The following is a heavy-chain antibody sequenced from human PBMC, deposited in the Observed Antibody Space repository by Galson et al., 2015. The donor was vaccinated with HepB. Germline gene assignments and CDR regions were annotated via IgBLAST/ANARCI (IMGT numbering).Heavy chain of an antibody. CDR3: ARVRGDLYDPRTYYFDY. V-gene: IGHV3-74*01. J-gene: IGHJ4*02. CDR2: IDNDGGIT. CDR1: GFIFRTYW. Sequence: SLRLSCAGSGFIFRTYWMHWVRQVPGKGLVWVSRIDNDGGITNYADAVKGRFTISRDNARNSLYLQMNSLRAEDTAVYYCARVRGDLYDPRTYYFDYWGQGTLVTVSS. D-gene: IGHD3-10*01.